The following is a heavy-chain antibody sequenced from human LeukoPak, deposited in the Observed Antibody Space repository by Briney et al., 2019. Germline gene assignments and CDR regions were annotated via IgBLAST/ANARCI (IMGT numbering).Heavy chain of an antibody. J-gene: IGHJ1*01. Sequence: GGTLRLSCAASGFTFSSYAMSWVRQAPGKGLEWVSAISGSGGSTYYADSVKGRFTISRDNSKNTLYLQMNSLRAEDTAVYYCAKDTTVTNGYFQHWGQGTLVTVSS. CDR3: AKDTTVTNGYFQH. CDR1: GFTFSSYA. D-gene: IGHD4-17*01. CDR2: ISGSGGST. V-gene: IGHV3-23*01.